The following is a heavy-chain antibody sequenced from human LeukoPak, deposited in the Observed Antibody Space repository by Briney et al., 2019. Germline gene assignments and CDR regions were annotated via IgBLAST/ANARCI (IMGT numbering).Heavy chain of an antibody. J-gene: IGHJ6*03. V-gene: IGHV4-59*01. D-gene: IGHD3-9*01. Sequence: SETLSLTCTVSGGSISSYYWSWIRQPPGKGLEWIVSIYYSGSTNYNPSLKSRVTISVDTSKNQFSLKLSSVTAADTAVYYCARGGDDDINSYYYYYHMDVWGKGTTVTVSS. CDR3: ARGGDDDINSYYYYYHMDV. CDR2: IYYSGST. CDR1: GGSISSYY.